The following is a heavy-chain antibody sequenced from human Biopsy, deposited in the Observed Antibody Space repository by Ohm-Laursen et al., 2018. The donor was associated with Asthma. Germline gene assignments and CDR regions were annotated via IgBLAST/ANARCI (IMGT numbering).Heavy chain of an antibody. J-gene: IGHJ6*02. CDR3: ARAVDYSHYYGIDV. CDR2: ISVYNGNT. D-gene: IGHD3-10*01. V-gene: IGHV1-18*01. Sequence: GSSVTVSCKTSGYTFNSAGITWERQAPGQGLVWMGWISVYNGNTKVAQKLQDRVAMITDTSTSTAYMELRSLRSDDTAVYFCARAVDYSHYYGIDVWGQGTTVTVS. CDR1: GYTFNSAG.